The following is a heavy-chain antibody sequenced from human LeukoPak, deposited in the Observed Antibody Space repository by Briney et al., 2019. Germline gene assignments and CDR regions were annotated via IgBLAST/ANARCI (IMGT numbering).Heavy chain of an antibody. CDR1: GFTFSSYN. CDR2: ISSSSSYI. D-gene: IGHD2-15*01. CDR3: ARDRTRYCSGGSCYSYYGMDA. Sequence: GGSLRLSCAASGFTFSSYNMNWVRQAPGKGLEWVSSISSSSSYIYYADSVKGRFTISRDNAKNSLYLQMNSLRAEDTAVYYYARDRTRYCSGGSCYSYYGMDAWGQGTSVTVSS. J-gene: IGHJ6*02. V-gene: IGHV3-21*01.